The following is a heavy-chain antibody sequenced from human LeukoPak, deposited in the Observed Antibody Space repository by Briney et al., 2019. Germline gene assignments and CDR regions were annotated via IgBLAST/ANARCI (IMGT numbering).Heavy chain of an antibody. V-gene: IGHV4-4*07. J-gene: IGHJ4*02. CDR2: IYTSGIT. CDR1: GGSISSYY. D-gene: IGHD3-3*01. Sequence: SETLSLTCTVSGGSISSYYWSWIRQPAGKGLEWIGRIYTSGITNYDPSLKSRVTISVDTSKNQFSLKLSSATAADTAVYYCARMERREWGGFGFDYWGQGTLVTVSS. CDR3: ARMERREWGGFGFDY.